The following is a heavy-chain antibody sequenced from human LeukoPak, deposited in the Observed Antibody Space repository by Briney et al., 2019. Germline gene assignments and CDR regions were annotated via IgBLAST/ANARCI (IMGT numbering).Heavy chain of an antibody. Sequence: GGSLRLSCAASGFTFSSYGMHWVRQAPGKGLEWVAVISYDGSNKYYADSVKGRFTISRDNSKNTLYLQMNSLRAEDTAVYYCARDEGRDGYNFNHFDYWGQGTLVTVSS. CDR3: ARDEGRDGYNFNHFDY. D-gene: IGHD5-24*01. V-gene: IGHV3-30*03. J-gene: IGHJ4*02. CDR2: ISYDGSNK. CDR1: GFTFSSYG.